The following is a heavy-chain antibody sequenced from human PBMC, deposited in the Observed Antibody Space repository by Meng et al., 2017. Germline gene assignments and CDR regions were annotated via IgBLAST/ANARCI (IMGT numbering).Heavy chain of an antibody. Sequence: GESLKISCAASGFTFSSYAMSWVRQAPGKGLEWVSAISGSGGSTYYADSVKGRFTISRDNSKNTLYLQMNSLRAEDTAVYYCAKDPAPLTVTKTFDYWGQGTLVTVSS. D-gene: IGHD4-17*01. CDR1: GFTFSSYA. CDR2: ISGSGGST. V-gene: IGHV3-23*01. J-gene: IGHJ4*02. CDR3: AKDPAPLTVTKTFDY.